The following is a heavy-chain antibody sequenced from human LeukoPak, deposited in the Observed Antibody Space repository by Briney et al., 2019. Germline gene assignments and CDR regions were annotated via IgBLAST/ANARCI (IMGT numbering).Heavy chain of an antibody. Sequence: GGSLRLSCATSRFTFTDYALNWVSQAPGKGLERVSAISGIATGGNTYYRDSVKGQFTISRDNSKNMLYLEMNSLRAEDTAVYYCAKGTTDYGSGYGMDVWGKGSTVTVSS. J-gene: IGHJ6*04. D-gene: IGHD3-10*01. CDR1: RFTFTDYA. V-gene: IGHV3-23*01. CDR3: AKGTTDYGSGYGMDV. CDR2: ISGIATGGNT.